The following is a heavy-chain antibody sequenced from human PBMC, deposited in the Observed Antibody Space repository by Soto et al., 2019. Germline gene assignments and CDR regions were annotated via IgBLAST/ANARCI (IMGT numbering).Heavy chain of an antibody. Sequence: QVQLVQSGAEVREPGASVKVSCKASGYSFTSLDINWVRQTAGQGLEWMGWMEPSTGRTGYAQKFQGRVTMTRDTSISTAYMELSSLRSEDTAVYYCARGGYSSSWYYWFDPWGQGTLVTVSS. V-gene: IGHV1-8*01. D-gene: IGHD6-13*01. J-gene: IGHJ5*02. CDR2: MEPSTGRT. CDR3: ARGGYSSSWYYWFDP. CDR1: GYSFTSLD.